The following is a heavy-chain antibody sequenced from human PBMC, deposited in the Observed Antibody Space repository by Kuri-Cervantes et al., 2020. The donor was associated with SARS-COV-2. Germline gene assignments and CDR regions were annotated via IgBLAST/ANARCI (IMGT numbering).Heavy chain of an antibody. CDR2: IIPIFGTA. Sequence: SVKVSCKASGGTFISYAISWVRQAPGQGLEWMGGIIPIFGTANYAQKFQGRVTITADKSTSTAYMELRSLRSEDTAVYYCARGGGLKAVDDTDNFGMDVWGQGTTVTVSS. V-gene: IGHV1-69*06. CDR1: GGTFISYA. D-gene: IGHD6-19*01. CDR3: ARGGGLKAVDDTDNFGMDV. J-gene: IGHJ6*02.